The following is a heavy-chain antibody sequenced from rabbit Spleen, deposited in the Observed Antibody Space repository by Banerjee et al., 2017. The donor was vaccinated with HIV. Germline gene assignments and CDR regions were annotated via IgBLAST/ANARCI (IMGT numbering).Heavy chain of an antibody. CDR1: GVSFSGDSY. D-gene: IGHD1-1*01. CDR3: ARDTSSSFSSGGLNL. V-gene: IGHV1S40*01. Sequence: QSLEESGGDLVKPEASLTLTCIASGVSFSGDSYMCWGRQPPGKGVVWSACIDTGGSGFTYFASWAKGRFTISKTSSTTVTLQMTSLSAADTATYFCARDTSSSFSSGGLNLWGQGTLVTVS. CDR2: IDTGGSGFT. J-gene: IGHJ3*01.